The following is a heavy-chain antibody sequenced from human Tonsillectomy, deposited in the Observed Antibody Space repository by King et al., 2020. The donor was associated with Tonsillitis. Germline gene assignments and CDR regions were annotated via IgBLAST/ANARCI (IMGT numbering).Heavy chain of an antibody. CDR1: GFNFRSFP. CDR3: AREGTMTTSDDAIDM. D-gene: IGHD4-17*01. V-gene: IGHV3-30-3*01. J-gene: IGHJ3*02. CDR2: ISDGGGNK. Sequence: VQLVQSGGGVVQPGRSLRLSCAASGFNFRSFPMHWVRQAPGKGLEWVSVISDGGGNKFYADSVKGRFTISRDNSKNTLNLQMNGLRDEDTAVYYCAREGTMTTSDDAIDMWGQGTMVTVSS.